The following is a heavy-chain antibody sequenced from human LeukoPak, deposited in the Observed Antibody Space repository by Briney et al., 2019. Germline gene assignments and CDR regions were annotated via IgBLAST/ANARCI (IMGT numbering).Heavy chain of an antibody. CDR1: GFTVSSNY. CDR2: IYSGGST. J-gene: IGHJ5*02. Sequence: GGSLRLSCAASGFTVSSNYMSWVRQAPGKGLEWVSVIYSGGSTYYADSVKGRFTISRDNAKNSLYLQMNSLTAEDTAVYYCVRAYHPGGWFDPWGQGTLVTVSS. V-gene: IGHV3-53*01. D-gene: IGHD2-21*01. CDR3: VRAYHPGGWFDP.